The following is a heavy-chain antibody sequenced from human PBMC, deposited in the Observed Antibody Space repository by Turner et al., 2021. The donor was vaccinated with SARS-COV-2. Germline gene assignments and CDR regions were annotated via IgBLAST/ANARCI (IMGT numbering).Heavy chain of an antibody. Sequence: QVQLVQSGAEVKKPGASVKVSCKASGYTFTSYHINWVRQATGQGLGWMEWMNPNSGNTGYAQKFQGRVTTTRNTSISTAYMALSSLGSEDTAVYYCARTFTAMVRVDYWGQGTLVTVSS. CDR2: MNPNSGNT. V-gene: IGHV1-8*01. CDR1: GYTFTSYH. J-gene: IGHJ4*02. D-gene: IGHD5-18*01. CDR3: ARTFTAMVRVDY.